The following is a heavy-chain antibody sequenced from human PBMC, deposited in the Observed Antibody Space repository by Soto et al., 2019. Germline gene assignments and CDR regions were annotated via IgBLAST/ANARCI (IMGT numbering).Heavy chain of an antibody. Sequence: QVQLVESGGGLVQTSGSLRIACVASGFTFSDYYMSWVRQATGKGLEWGSYISSSGNTIYYADSVKGRFTISRDNAKNSVYLQMNSLRAEDTALYFCAKMSSENYYDPVFSWGQGTLVTVSS. V-gene: IGHV3-11*01. CDR3: AKMSSENYYDPVFS. CDR1: GFTFSDYY. D-gene: IGHD3-22*01. CDR2: ISSSGNTI. J-gene: IGHJ4*02.